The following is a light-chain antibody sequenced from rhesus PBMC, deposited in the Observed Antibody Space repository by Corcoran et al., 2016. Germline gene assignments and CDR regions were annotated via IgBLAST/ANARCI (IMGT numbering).Light chain of an antibody. Sequence: DIQLTQSPSSLSASVGDRVTITCRARQGISSYLAWYQQKPGKAPKLLIYDASNLQSGVPSRFSGSGSGTEFTLTISSLQPEDCAVYECQQRNSYPSVGGGTKVELK. J-gene: IGKJ4*01. V-gene: IGKV1-38*01. CDR1: QGISSY. CDR2: DAS. CDR3: QQRNSYPS.